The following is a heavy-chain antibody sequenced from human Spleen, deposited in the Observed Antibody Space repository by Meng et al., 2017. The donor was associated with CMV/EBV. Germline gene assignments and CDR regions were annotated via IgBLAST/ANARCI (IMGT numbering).Heavy chain of an antibody. D-gene: IGHD6-19*01. J-gene: IGHJ4*02. CDR2: ISRSSSYI. CDR1: GFTFMSYN. CDR3: ARDPYSSGWTDY. Sequence: AASGFTFMSYNMNWVRQAPGKGLQWVSSISRSSSYIYQADSVKGRFTISRDDAKNSLYLQMNSLRAEDTAVYYCARDPYSSGWTDYWGQGTLVTVSS. V-gene: IGHV3-21*01.